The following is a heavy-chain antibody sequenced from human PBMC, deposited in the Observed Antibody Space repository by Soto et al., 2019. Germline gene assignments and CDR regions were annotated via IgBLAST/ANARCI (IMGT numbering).Heavy chain of an antibody. J-gene: IGHJ4*02. D-gene: IGHD3-9*01. V-gene: IGHV1-69*02. Sequence: ASVKVSCKASGGTFSSYTISWVRQAPGQGLEWMGRIIPILGIANYAQKFQGRVTITADKSTSTAYMELSSLRSEDTAVYYCARSPYDILTGSNPYFDYWGQGTLVTVSS. CDR2: IIPILGIA. CDR3: ARSPYDILTGSNPYFDY. CDR1: GGTFSSYT.